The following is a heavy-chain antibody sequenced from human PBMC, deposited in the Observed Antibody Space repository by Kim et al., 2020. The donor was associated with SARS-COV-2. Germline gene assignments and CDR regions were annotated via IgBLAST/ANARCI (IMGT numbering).Heavy chain of an antibody. CDR2: ISGDGGST. V-gene: IGHV3-43*02. Sequence: GGSLRLSCAASGFTFDDYAMHWVRQAPGKGLEWVSLISGDGGSTYYADSVKGRFTISRDNSKNSLYLQMNSLRTEDTALYYCAKVSDPGHDYSIPAGFGYYYGMDVWGQGTTVTVSS. CDR1: GFTFDDYA. D-gene: IGHD4-4*01. J-gene: IGHJ6*02. CDR3: AKVSDPGHDYSIPAGFGYYYGMDV.